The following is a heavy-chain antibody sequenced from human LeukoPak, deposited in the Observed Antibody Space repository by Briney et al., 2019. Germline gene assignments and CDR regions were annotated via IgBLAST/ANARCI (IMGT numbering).Heavy chain of an antibody. J-gene: IGHJ4*02. CDR2: INPNSGGT. CDR3: ARANLERWLVEMED. V-gene: IGHV1-2*02. D-gene: IGHD6-19*01. Sequence: ASVKVSCKASGYTFTSYYMHWVRQAPGQGLEWMGWINPNSGGTNYAQKFQGRVTMTRDTSISTAYMELSRLRSDDTAVYYCARANLERWLVEMEDWGQGTLVTVSS. CDR1: GYTFTSYY.